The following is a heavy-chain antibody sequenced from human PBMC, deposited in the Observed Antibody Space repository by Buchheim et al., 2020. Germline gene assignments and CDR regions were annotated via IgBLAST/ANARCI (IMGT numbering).Heavy chain of an antibody. J-gene: IGHJ5*02. CDR2: ISHDGNNK. V-gene: IGHV3-30*04. D-gene: IGHD5-24*01. CDR3: AKVSGRGS. Sequence: QVQLVESGGGVVQPGRSLRLSCAASGFAFSNYAMHWVRQAPGKGLELVAVISHDGNNKYFADSVKGRFTISRDNSKNTLNVQMNSLRAEDTAVYYCAKVSGRGSWGQGTL. CDR1: GFAFSNYA.